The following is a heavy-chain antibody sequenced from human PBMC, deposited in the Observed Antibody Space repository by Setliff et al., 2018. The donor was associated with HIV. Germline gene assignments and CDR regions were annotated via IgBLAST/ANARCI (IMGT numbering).Heavy chain of an antibody. D-gene: IGHD3-3*01. CDR2: INPDTGDT. J-gene: IGHJ6*03. V-gene: IGHV1-2*06. CDR3: ASLGGYYPYYYYYMDV. Sequence: ASVKVSCKASGYIFTGYYIHWVRQAPGQGLEWMGRINPDTGDTNYAQKFQGRVTMTRDTSISTAYMELSSLRSEDTAVYYCASLGGYYPYYYYYMDVWGKGTTVTVSS. CDR1: GYIFTGYY.